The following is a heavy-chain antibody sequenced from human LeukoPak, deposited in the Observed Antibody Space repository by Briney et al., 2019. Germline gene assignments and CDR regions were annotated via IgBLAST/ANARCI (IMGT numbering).Heavy chain of an antibody. Sequence: SETLSLTCTVSGVSISSYYWSWIRQPPGKGLEWIGYIYYSGSTNYNPSLKSRVTISVDTSKNQFSLKVSSVTAADTAVYYCATRDDYFDYWGQGTLVTVSS. CDR1: GVSISSYY. J-gene: IGHJ4*02. CDR3: ATRDDYFDY. CDR2: IYYSGST. V-gene: IGHV4-59*08.